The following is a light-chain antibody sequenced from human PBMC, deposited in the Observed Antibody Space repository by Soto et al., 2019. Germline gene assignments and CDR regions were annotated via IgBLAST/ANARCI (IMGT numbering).Light chain of an antibody. CDR3: QQTYSTPYT. Sequence: DIQMTQSPSSRSASVGDSVTITCRASQSISSFLNWYQHKPGKAPKLLIYAASSLQSAIPSRFSGSGSGTDFTLTISSLQPEDCATYYCQQTYSTPYTFGQGTKLEIK. V-gene: IGKV1-39*01. CDR1: QSISSF. CDR2: AAS. J-gene: IGKJ2*01.